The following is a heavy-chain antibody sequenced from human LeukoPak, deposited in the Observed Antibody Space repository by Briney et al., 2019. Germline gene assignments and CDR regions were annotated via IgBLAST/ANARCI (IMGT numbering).Heavy chain of an antibody. CDR3: ARGIAVAGSRGPTPYKIDP. V-gene: IGHV1-69*04. CDR1: GGTFSSYA. J-gene: IGHJ5*02. CDR2: IIPILGIA. Sequence: ASVKVSCKASGGTFSSYAISWVRQAPGQGLEWMGRIIPILGIANYAQKFQGRVTITADKSTSTAYMELSSLRSGDTAVYYCARGIAVAGSRGPTPYKIDPWGQGTLVTVSS. D-gene: IGHD6-19*01.